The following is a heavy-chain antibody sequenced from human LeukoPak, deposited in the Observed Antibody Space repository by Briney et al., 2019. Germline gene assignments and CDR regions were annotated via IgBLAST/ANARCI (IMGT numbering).Heavy chain of an antibody. CDR3: VLLWFGTPFDP. D-gene: IGHD3-10*01. J-gene: IGHJ5*02. CDR2: ISGSGGST. V-gene: IGHV3-23*01. CDR1: GFTFSSYA. Sequence: GRSLRLSCAASGFTFSSYAMSWVRQAPGKGLEWVSAISGSGGSTYYADSVKGRFTISRDNSKNTLYLQMNSLRAEDTAVYYCVLLWFGTPFDPWGQGTLVTVSS.